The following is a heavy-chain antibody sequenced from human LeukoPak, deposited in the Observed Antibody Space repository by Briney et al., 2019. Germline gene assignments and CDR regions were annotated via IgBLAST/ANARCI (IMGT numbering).Heavy chain of an antibody. V-gene: IGHV3-30*02. D-gene: IGHD6-13*01. CDR1: GFTFSSYG. Sequence: GGSLRLSCAASGFTFSSYGMHWVRQAPGKGLEWVAFIRYDGSNKYYADSVKGRFTISRDDSKNTLYLQMNSLRAEDTAVYYCARSRLSAAADLGRGSWFDPWGQGTLVTVSS. J-gene: IGHJ5*02. CDR2: IRYDGSNK. CDR3: ARSRLSAAADLGRGSWFDP.